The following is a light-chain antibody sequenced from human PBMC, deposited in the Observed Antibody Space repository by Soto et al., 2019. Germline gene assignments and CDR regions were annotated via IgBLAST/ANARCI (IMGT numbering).Light chain of an antibody. CDR3: QQRSNWPLT. Sequence: EIVLTQSPATLSLSPGERATLSCRASQSVSSYLAWYQQNAGKAPRLLIYNASNRATGIPARFSGSGSGTDFTLTISSLEPEDFAVYYCQQRSNWPLTFGGGTKVDIK. J-gene: IGKJ4*01. CDR2: NAS. CDR1: QSVSSY. V-gene: IGKV3-11*01.